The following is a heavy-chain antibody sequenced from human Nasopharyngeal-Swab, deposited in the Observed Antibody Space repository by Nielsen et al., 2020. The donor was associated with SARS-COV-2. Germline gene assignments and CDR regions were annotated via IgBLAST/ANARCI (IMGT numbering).Heavy chain of an antibody. J-gene: IGHJ6*03. CDR1: GGSISSSSYY. CDR3: ERCIVDVPATIRGTDYYYMDV. Sequence: STTLSLTCTVSGGSISSSSYYWGWIRQPPGKGLEGIVLIYYSGSTYYNPSLKSRITISVDTSKKQFSLKLSSVTAADTAVYYRERCIVDVPATIRGTDYYYMDVWGKGTTVTVSS. V-gene: IGHV4-39*01. D-gene: IGHD2-2*01. CDR2: IYYSGST.